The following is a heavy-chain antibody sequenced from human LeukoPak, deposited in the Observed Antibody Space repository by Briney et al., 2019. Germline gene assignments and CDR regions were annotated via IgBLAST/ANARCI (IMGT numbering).Heavy chain of an antibody. CDR2: IYYSGST. CDR3: AAPSPGPERGDAFDI. J-gene: IGHJ3*02. D-gene: IGHD3-10*01. CDR1: GGSISSYY. V-gene: IGHV4-59*01. Sequence: PSETLSLTCTVSGGSISSYYWSWIRQPPGKGLEWIGYIYYSGSTNYNPSLKSRVTISVDTSKNQFSLKLSSVTAADTAVYYCAAPSPGPERGDAFDIWGQGTMVTVSS.